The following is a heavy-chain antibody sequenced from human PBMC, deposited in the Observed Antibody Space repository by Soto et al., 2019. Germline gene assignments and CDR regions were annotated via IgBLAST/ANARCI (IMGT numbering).Heavy chain of an antibody. CDR1: GGSISSYY. CDR2: IYYSGST. Sequence: PSETLSLTCTVSGGSISSYYWSWIRQPPGKGLEWIGYIYYSGSTNYNPSLKSRVTISVDTSQNQFSLKLSSMTAADTAVYYCASRYGRYFDYWGQGTLVPVSS. CDR3: ASRYGRYFDY. D-gene: IGHD4-17*01. J-gene: IGHJ4*02. V-gene: IGHV4-59*08.